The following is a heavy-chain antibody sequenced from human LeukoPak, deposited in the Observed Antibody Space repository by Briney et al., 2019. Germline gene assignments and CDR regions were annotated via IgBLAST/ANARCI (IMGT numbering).Heavy chain of an antibody. CDR3: AKSDCGSDGCKLLNY. CDR1: GFTFRSYA. V-gene: IGHV3-23*01. J-gene: IGHJ4*02. Sequence: GGSLRLSCATSGFTFRSYAMSWVRQAPGKGLEWVSSINGSGDATKYADFVMGRFTISRDNSKNTVSLQMNSLRAEDTAVYYCAKSDCGSDGCKLLNYWGQGTLVMASS. D-gene: IGHD2-21*01. CDR2: INGSGDAT.